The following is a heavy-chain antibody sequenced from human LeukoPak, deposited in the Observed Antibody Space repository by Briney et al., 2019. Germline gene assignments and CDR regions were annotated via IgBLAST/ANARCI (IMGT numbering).Heavy chain of an antibody. J-gene: IGHJ4*02. CDR1: GFTVSSNY. CDR3: ARDLYQIAAAGTDY. Sequence: GGSLRLSCAASGFTVSSNYMSWVRQAPGKGLEWVSVIYSGGSTYYADSVKGRFTISRDNAKNSLYLQMNGLRAEDTAVYYCARDLYQIAAAGTDYWGQGTLVTVSS. D-gene: IGHD6-13*01. CDR2: IYSGGST. V-gene: IGHV3-53*01.